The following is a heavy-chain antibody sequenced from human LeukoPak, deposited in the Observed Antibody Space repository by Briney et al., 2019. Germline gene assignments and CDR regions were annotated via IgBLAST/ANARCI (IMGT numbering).Heavy chain of an antibody. V-gene: IGHV3-23*01. CDR1: GFTFSSYA. CDR2: ISGSGSST. J-gene: IGHJ4*02. CDR3: ASAVIAAAGY. Sequence: GGSLRLSCAASGFTFSSYAMSWVRQAPGKGLEWVSAISGSGSSTYYADSVKGRFTISRDDSKNTLYLQMNSLRAEDTAVYYCASAVIAAAGYWGQGTLVTVSS. D-gene: IGHD6-13*01.